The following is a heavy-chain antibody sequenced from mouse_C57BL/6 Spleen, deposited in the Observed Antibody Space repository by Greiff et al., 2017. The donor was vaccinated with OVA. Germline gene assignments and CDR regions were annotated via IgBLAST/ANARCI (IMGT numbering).Heavy chain of an antibody. D-gene: IGHD2-4*01. CDR3: AKYYEDAMDY. Sequence: EVKVVESGGGLVKPGGSLKLSCAASGFTFSDYGMHWVRQAPEKGLVWVAYISSGSSTIYYADTVKGRFTISRDNAKNTLSLQMTSLRSEDTAMYYCAKYYEDAMDYWGQGTSVTVSS. J-gene: IGHJ4*01. CDR2: ISSGSSTI. V-gene: IGHV5-17*01. CDR1: GFTFSDYG.